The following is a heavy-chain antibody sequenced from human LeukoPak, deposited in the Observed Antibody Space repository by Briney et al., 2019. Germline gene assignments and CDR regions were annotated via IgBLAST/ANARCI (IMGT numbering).Heavy chain of an antibody. Sequence: QAGGSLRLSCAASGFTFSSYAMSWVRQAPGKGLEWVSAISGSGGSTYYADSVKGRFTISRDNSKNTLYLQMNSLRAEDTAVYYCAKWPNTIFGVVIKGGFDLWGRGTLVTVSS. CDR3: AKWPNTIFGVVIKGGFDL. CDR2: ISGSGGST. D-gene: IGHD3-3*01. CDR1: GFTFSSYA. V-gene: IGHV3-23*01. J-gene: IGHJ2*01.